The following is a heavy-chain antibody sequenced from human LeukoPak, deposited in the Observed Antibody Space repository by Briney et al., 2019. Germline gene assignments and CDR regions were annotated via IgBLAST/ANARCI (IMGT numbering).Heavy chain of an antibody. J-gene: IGHJ4*02. CDR3: ARLYCSSTSCYTGADY. CDR1: GYSLTSYW. V-gene: IGHV5-51*01. CDR2: IYPGDSDT. Sequence: GESLQISCKGSGYSLTSYWIGGGRQMPGKGLEGRGIIYPGDSDTRYSPSFQGQVTISADKSISTAYLQWSSLKASDTAMYYCARLYCSSTSCYTGADYWGQGTLVTVSS. D-gene: IGHD2-2*02.